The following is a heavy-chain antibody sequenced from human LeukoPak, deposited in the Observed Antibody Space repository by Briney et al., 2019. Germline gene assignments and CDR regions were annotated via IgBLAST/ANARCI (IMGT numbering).Heavy chain of an antibody. CDR2: KYYSGSA. J-gene: IGHJ3*02. V-gene: IGHV4-31*03. CDR1: GVSVSDGRYY. Sequence: SETLSLTCNVSGVSVSDGRYYWTWIRRHPRKGLEWIGYKYYSGSAKYNTSLKSRLTISIDTSKNQFSLQLSSVTAADTATYYCATPYCSSISCLDVFNMWGQGTRVTVSS. CDR3: ATPYCSSISCLDVFNM. D-gene: IGHD2-2*01.